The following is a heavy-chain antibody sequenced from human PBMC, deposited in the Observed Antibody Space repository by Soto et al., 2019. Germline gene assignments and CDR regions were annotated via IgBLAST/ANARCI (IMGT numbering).Heavy chain of an antibody. J-gene: IGHJ6*02. V-gene: IGHV3-30-3*01. CDR1: GFTFSSYA. CDR2: ISYDGSNK. Sequence: GGSLRLSCAASGFTFSSYAMHWVRQAPGKGLEWVAVISYDGSNKYYADSVKGRFTMSRDNSKNTLYLQMNSLRAEDTAVYYCARAYYYDSSGFYRTDFYYYGMDVWGQGTTVTVSS. D-gene: IGHD3-22*01. CDR3: ARAYYYDSSGFYRTDFYYYGMDV.